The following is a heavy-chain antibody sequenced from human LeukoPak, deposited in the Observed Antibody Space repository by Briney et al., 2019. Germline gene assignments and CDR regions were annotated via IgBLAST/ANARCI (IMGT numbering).Heavy chain of an antibody. CDR1: GGSISNYY. CDR2: IYYSGTT. V-gene: IGHV4-59*08. D-gene: IGHD1-26*01. CDR3: ARHLGRNYFDY. J-gene: IGHJ4*02. Sequence: PSETLSLTCTVSGGSISNYYWSWIRQPPGKGPEWIGYIYYSGTTTYNPSLRSRVTISVDTSKNQFSLKLSSVTAADTAVYYCARHLGRNYFDYWGQGTLVTVSS.